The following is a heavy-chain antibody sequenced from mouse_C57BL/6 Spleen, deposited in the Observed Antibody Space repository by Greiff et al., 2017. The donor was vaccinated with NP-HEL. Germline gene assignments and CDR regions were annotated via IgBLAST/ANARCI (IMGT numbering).Heavy chain of an antibody. CDR2: IRSKSNNYAT. D-gene: IGHD2-4*01. V-gene: IGHV10-1*01. CDR1: G. J-gene: IGHJ4*01. CDR3: VRHDYDVGAMDY. Sequence: EVQRVESGGGLVQPKGSLKLSCAASGKGLEWVARIRSKSNNYATYYADSVKDRFTISRDDSESMLYLQMNNLKTEDTAMYYCVRHDYDVGAMDYWGQGTSVTVSS.